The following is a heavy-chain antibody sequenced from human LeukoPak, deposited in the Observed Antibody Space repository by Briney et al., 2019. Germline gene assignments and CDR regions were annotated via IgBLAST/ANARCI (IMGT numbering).Heavy chain of an antibody. CDR3: ARDYSGNFWSGYYFDY. Sequence: GGSLRLSCVASGFTFDDYGMSWVRQAPGKGLEWVSGINWNGGSTGYADSVKGRFTISRDNAKNSLYLQMNSLRAEDTALYYCARDYSGNFWSGYYFDYWGQGTLVTVSS. V-gene: IGHV3-20*04. CDR2: INWNGGST. J-gene: IGHJ4*02. CDR1: GFTFDDYG. D-gene: IGHD3-3*01.